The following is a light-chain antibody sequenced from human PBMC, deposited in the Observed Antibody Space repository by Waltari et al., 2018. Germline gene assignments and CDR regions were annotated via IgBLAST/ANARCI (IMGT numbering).Light chain of an antibody. V-gene: IGLV1-44*01. J-gene: IGLJ3*02. CDR3: AAWDDSLNGRWV. CDR1: ASNIGTNV. CDR2: RSD. Sequence: QSVLTQPPSASGTPGQGVTIPCSGGASNIGTNVVNWYQQVPGKAPKLLIYRSDRRPAGVPDRFSGSKSGTSASLAISGLRSEDEADYYCAAWDDSLNGRWVFGGGTKVTVL.